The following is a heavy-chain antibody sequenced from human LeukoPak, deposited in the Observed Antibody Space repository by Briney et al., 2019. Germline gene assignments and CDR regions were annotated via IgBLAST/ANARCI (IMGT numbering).Heavy chain of an antibody. V-gene: IGHV4-34*01. Sequence: KTSETLSLTCAVYGGSFTPYYWTWIRQPPGEGLEWIGEVHHSGKTNYKPSLTSRLTISLDTSKNQFSLNLISVTAADTAVYFCARGLSSGWVDYWGQGTLVTVSS. J-gene: IGHJ4*02. CDR1: GGSFTPYY. CDR3: ARGLSSGWVDY. CDR2: VHHSGKT. D-gene: IGHD6-19*01.